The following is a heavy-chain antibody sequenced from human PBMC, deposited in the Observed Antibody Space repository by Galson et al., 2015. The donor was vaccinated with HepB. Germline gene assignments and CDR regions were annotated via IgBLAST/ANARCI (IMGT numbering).Heavy chain of an antibody. Sequence: SCKASGGTFSSYAISWVRQAPGQGLEWMGGIIPIFGTANYAQKFQGRVTITADKSTSTAYMELSSLRSEDMALYYCARLVGPTNGAWSAFDSWGQGTLVTVSS. CDR1: GGTFSSYA. V-gene: IGHV1-69*06. D-gene: IGHD1-26*01. CDR3: ARLVGPTNGAWSAFDS. CDR2: IIPIFGTA. J-gene: IGHJ4*02.